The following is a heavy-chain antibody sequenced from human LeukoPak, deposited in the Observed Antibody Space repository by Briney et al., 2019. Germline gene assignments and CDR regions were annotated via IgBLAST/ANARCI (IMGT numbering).Heavy chain of an antibody. CDR1: GGSISSGDYY. J-gene: IGHJ5*02. CDR2: IYYSGNT. Sequence: PSQTLSLTCTVSGGSISSGDYYWTWIRQPPGKGLEWIGYIYYSGNTYYNPSLKSRVTISVDTSKNQFSLKLSSVTAADTAVYYCARGLSVGWFDPWGQGTLVTVSS. V-gene: IGHV4-30-4*08. CDR3: ARGLSVGWFDP.